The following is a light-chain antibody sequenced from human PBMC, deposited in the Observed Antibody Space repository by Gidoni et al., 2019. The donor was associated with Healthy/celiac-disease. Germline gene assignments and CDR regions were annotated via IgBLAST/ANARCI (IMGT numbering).Light chain of an antibody. CDR3: QQYGSAPLYT. CDR1: QRVSSSY. Sequence: EIVLTQSPGTLSLSPGERATLSCRSSQRVSSSYLAWYQQKPGQAPRLPIYGASSRATGIPDRFSGSGSGTDFTLTISRLEPEDFAVYYCQQYGSAPLYTFGQGTKLEIK. V-gene: IGKV3-20*01. CDR2: GAS. J-gene: IGKJ2*01.